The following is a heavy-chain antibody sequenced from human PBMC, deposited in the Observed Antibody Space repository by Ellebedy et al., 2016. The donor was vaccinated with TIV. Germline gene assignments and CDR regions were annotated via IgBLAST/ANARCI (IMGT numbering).Heavy chain of an antibody. V-gene: IGHV3-23*01. CDR3: VKDGPHGHGYPYYFDY. CDR1: GFTFSSYA. D-gene: IGHD3-22*01. CDR2: ISGSGGDT. J-gene: IGHJ4*02. Sequence: GGSLRLSCATSGFTFSSYAMSWVRQAPGKGLECVSAISGSGGDTYYADSVKGRFTISRDNSKNTLYLQMNSLRAEDTAVYFCVKDGPHGHGYPYYFDYWGQGTLVTVSS.